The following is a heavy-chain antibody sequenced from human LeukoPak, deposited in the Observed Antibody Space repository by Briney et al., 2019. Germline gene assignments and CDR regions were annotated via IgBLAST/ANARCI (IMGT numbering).Heavy chain of an antibody. D-gene: IGHD1-26*01. V-gene: IGHV3-33*01. J-gene: IGHJ4*02. CDR3: ARDREWERVDY. CDR2: IWYDGSNK. Sequence: PGGSLRLSCAASGFTFSSYGMHWVRQAPGKALQWVAVIWYDGSNKYYADSVKGRFTISRDNSKNTLYLQMNSLRAEDTAVYYCARDREWERVDYWGQGTLVTVSS. CDR1: GFTFSSYG.